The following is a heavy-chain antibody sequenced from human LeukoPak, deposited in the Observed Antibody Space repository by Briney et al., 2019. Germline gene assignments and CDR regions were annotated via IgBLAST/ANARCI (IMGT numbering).Heavy chain of an antibody. V-gene: IGHV4-39*07. CDR1: GDSISSGSYY. J-gene: IGHJ4*02. CDR3: ARKGDPGGDFDY. D-gene: IGHD2-21*02. CDR2: IYYRGNT. Sequence: KPSETLSPTCTVSGDSISSGSYYWGWIRQPPGKGLEWIGNIYYRGNTYFNPSLKSRVIISVDTSKNQFSLKLSSVTAADTAVYYCARKGDPGGDFDYWGQGTLVTVSS.